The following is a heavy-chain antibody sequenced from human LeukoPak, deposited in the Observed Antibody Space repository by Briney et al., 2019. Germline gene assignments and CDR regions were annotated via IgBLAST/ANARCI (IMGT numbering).Heavy chain of an antibody. J-gene: IGHJ3*02. CDR3: ARGSSGYYLPLDAFDI. Sequence: GGSLRLSCAASGFTLSSHWMTWVRQAPGKGLEWVSSISSSSSYIYYADSVKGRFTISRDNAKNSLYLQMNSLRAEDTAVYYCARGSSGYYLPLDAFDIWGQGTMVAVSS. V-gene: IGHV3-21*01. CDR1: GFTLSSHW. D-gene: IGHD3-22*01. CDR2: ISSSSSYI.